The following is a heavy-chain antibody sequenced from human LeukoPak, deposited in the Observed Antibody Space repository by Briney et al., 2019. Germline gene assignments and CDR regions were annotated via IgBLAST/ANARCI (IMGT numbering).Heavy chain of an antibody. J-gene: IGHJ5*02. V-gene: IGHV4-59*01. CDR2: IYYSGST. CDR1: GGSISSYY. D-gene: IGHD3-3*01. CDR3: ARANYDFWSGYYIHWFDP. Sequence: PSETLSLTCTVSGGSISSYYWSWIRQPPGKGLEWIGYIYYSGSTNYNPSLKSRVTISVDTSKNQFSLKLSSVTAAGTAVYYCARANYDFWSGYYIHWFDPWGQGTLVTVSS.